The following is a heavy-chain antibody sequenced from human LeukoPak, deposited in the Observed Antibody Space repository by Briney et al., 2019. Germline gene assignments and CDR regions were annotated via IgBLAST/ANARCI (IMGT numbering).Heavy chain of an antibody. J-gene: IGHJ4*02. CDR1: GFTFSSYA. Sequence: GGSLGLSCAASGFTFSSYAMSWVRQAPGKGLEWVSAISGSGGSTYYADSVKGRFTISRDNSKNTLYLQMNSLRAEDTAVYYCAKDPGEWLYPWYFNYWGQGTLVTVSS. CDR3: AKDPGEWLYPWYFNY. D-gene: IGHD3-3*01. V-gene: IGHV3-23*01. CDR2: ISGSGGST.